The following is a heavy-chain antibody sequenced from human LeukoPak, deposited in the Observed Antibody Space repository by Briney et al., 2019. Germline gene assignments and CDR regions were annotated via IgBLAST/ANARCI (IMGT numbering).Heavy chain of an antibody. CDR3: ARGDDFSGDH. CDR1: GFTFTNFW. Sequence: GGSLRPSCAVSGFTFTNFWMSWVRQAPGRGLEWVANIHPEGNEKYHVESVKGRFTISRDNTKNLLFLQMNGLRVEDTAVYYCARGDDFSGDHWGQGTLVTVSS. V-gene: IGHV3-7*04. CDR2: IHPEGNEK. D-gene: IGHD1-1*01. J-gene: IGHJ4*02.